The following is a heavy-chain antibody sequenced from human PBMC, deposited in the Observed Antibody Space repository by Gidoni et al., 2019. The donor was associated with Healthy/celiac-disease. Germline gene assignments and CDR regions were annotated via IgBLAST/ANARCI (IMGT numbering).Heavy chain of an antibody. CDR2: ISGSDGST. CDR1: GFTFSSYA. J-gene: IGHJ6*02. V-gene: IGHV3-23*01. Sequence: EVQLLESGGGLVQPGGSLRLSCAASGFTFSSYAMSWVRQAPGKGLEWFSAISGSDGSTYYADSVKGRFTISRDNSKNTLYLQMNSLRAEDTAVYYCAKGGARPIGMDVWGQGTTVTVSS. D-gene: IGHD6-6*01. CDR3: AKGGARPIGMDV.